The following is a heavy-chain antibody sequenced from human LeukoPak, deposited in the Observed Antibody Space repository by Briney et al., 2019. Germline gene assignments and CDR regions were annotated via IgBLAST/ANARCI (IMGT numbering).Heavy chain of an antibody. V-gene: IGHV4-34*01. J-gene: IGHJ4*02. Sequence: SETLSLTCAVYGGSFSGYYWSWIRQPPGKGLEWIGEINHSGSTNYNPSLKSRVTISVDTSKNRFSLKLSSVTAADTAVYYCARGRLRSPSDYWGQGTLVTVSS. CDR2: INHSGST. CDR1: GGSFSGYY. CDR3: ARGRLRSPSDY. D-gene: IGHD4-17*01.